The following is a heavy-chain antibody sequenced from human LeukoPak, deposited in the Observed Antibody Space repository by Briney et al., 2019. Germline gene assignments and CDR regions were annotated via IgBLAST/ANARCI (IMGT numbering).Heavy chain of an antibody. D-gene: IGHD5-12*01. Sequence: GGSLILSCAASGFPFSSFSMTWVRQAPGKGLEWVSYISSSSSDIYYADSVRGRFTVSRDNAKNSLYLQMNSLRAEDTAVYYWAREGTYSGYDLTDSWGQGTLVTVSS. CDR2: ISSSSSDI. CDR3: AREGTYSGYDLTDS. CDR1: GFPFSSFS. J-gene: IGHJ4*02. V-gene: IGHV3-48*01.